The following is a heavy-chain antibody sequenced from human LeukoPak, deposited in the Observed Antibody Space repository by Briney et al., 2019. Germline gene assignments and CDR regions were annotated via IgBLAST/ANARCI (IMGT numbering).Heavy chain of an antibody. CDR3: ARSKAAAGTLRYYGMDV. J-gene: IGHJ6*02. V-gene: IGHV4-39*07. CDR2: IYYSGST. D-gene: IGHD6-13*01. CDR1: GGSISSSSYY. Sequence: SETLSLTCTVSGGSISSSSYYWGWIRQPPGKGLEWIGSIYYSGSTYYNPSLKSRVTISVDTSKNQFSLKLSSVTAADTAVYYCARSKAAAGTLRYYGMDVWGQGTTVTVSS.